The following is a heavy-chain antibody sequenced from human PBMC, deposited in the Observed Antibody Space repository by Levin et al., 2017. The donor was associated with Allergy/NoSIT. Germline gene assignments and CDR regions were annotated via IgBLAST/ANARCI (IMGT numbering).Heavy chain of an antibody. CDR3: ARTNHYSSSWYVPFFDY. Sequence: GGSLRLSCAASGFTFSSYAMSWVRQAPGKGLEWVSAISASGGSTYYADSVKGRFTISRDNSKNTLYLQMNSLRAEDTAIYYCARTNHYSSSWYVPFFDYWGQGTLVTVSS. CDR1: GFTFSSYA. V-gene: IGHV3-23*01. J-gene: IGHJ4*02. CDR2: ISASGGST. D-gene: IGHD6-13*01.